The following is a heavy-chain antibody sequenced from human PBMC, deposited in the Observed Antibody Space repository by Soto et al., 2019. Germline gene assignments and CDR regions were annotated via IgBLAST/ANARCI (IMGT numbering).Heavy chain of an antibody. Sequence: PGESLKISCKGSGYRFTSYWSGWVRQMPGKGLEWMGIIYPGDSDTRYSPSFQGQVTISADKSISTAYLQWSSLKASDTAMYYCARPSWTFYGDPPIYYFDYWGQGTLVTVSS. D-gene: IGHD4-17*01. V-gene: IGHV5-51*01. J-gene: IGHJ4*02. CDR3: ARPSWTFYGDPPIYYFDY. CDR2: IYPGDSDT. CDR1: GYRFTSYW.